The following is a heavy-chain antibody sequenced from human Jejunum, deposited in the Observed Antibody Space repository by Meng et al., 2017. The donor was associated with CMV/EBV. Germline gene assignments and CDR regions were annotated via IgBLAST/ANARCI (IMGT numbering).Heavy chain of an antibody. V-gene: IGHV3-21*01. CDR3: ARVVKGGNYLEY. Sequence: ATSGFTFYTYGMMWVRQAPGKGLEWVSSISISSYTYYTDSVKGRFTISRDNAKNSLYLQMNSLRGEDTAVYYCARVVKGGNYLEYWGQGTLVTVSS. J-gene: IGHJ4*02. CDR1: GFTFYTYG. CDR2: ISISSYT. D-gene: IGHD4-23*01.